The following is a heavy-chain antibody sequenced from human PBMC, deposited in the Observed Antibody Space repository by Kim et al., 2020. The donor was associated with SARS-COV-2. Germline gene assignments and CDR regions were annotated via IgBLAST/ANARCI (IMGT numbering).Heavy chain of an antibody. D-gene: IGHD5-12*01. J-gene: IGHJ5*02. CDR3: ARVPGPLSGGGVATIVGWFDP. CDR2: IIPIFGTA. CDR1: GGTFSSYA. Sequence: SVKVSCKASGGTFSSYAISWVRQAPGQGLEWMGGIIPIFGTANYAQKFQGRVTITADESTSTAYMELSSLRSEDTAVYYCARVPGPLSGGGVATIVGWFDPWGQGTLVTVSS. V-gene: IGHV1-69*13.